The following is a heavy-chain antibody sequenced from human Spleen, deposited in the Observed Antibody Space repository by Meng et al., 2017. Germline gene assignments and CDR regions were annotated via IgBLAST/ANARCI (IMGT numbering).Heavy chain of an antibody. CDR2: INHSGST. J-gene: IGHJ4*02. Sequence: GSLRLSCAVYGGSFSGYYWSWIRQPPGKGLEWIGEINHSGSTNYNPSLKSRVTISVATSKNQFSLKLSSVTAADTAVYYCARETVSSSSESYIDYWGQGTLVTVSS. V-gene: IGHV4-34*01. D-gene: IGHD6-6*01. CDR3: ARETVSSSSESYIDY. CDR1: GGSFSGYY.